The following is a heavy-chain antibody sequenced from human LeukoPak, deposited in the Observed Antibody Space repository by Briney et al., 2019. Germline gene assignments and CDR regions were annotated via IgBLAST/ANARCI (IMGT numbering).Heavy chain of an antibody. CDR2: IKQDGSEK. Sequence: GGSLRLSCAASGXTFSNYWMIWVRQAPGKGLEWVTNIKQDGSEKRYADSVRGRFTVSRDNAQTSLYLQMSSLRAEDTAVYYCARASDPWLQLTWGQGTLVTVSS. V-gene: IGHV3-7*05. J-gene: IGHJ5*02. CDR3: ARASDPWLQLT. D-gene: IGHD5-24*01. CDR1: GXTFSNYW.